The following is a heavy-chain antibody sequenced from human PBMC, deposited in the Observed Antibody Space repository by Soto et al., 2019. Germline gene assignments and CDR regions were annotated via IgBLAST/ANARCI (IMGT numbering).Heavy chain of an antibody. J-gene: IGHJ5*02. CDR1: GFTFSDYY. CDR3: ARDRDYGDYERWFDP. CDR2: ISSSGSTI. V-gene: IGHV3-11*01. D-gene: IGHD4-17*01. Sequence: GGSLRLSCAASGFTFSDYYMSWIRQAPGKGLEWVSYISSSGSTIYYADSVKGRFTISRDNAKNSLYLQMNSLRAEDTAVYYCARDRDYGDYERWFDPWGQGTLVTVSS.